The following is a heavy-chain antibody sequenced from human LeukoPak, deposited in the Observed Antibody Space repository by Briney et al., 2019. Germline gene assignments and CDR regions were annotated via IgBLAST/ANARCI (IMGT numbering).Heavy chain of an antibody. J-gene: IGHJ4*02. V-gene: IGHV3-7*04. CDR3: ARGAYYYEF. CDR1: KFTFSDYY. CDR2: MNQFGTEI. Sequence: GGSLRLSCAASKFTFSDYYMTWVRQAPGKGPEWVAYMNQFGTEIKYLDSVKGRLTISRDNAKNSLYLWMTSLTADDTAVYYCARGAYYYEFWGQGTLVNVSS. D-gene: IGHD3/OR15-3a*01.